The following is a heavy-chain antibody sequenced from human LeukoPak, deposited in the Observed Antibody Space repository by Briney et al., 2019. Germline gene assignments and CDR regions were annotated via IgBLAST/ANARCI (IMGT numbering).Heavy chain of an antibody. CDR2: IYTSGTT. V-gene: IGHV4-61*02. CDR3: ARVVYSGYDFRGAMDV. D-gene: IGHD5-12*01. J-gene: IGHJ6*03. Sequence: SETLSLTCTVSGGSISSGSYYWSWIRQPAGKGLEWIGRIYTSGTTNYNPSLKSRVTISVDTSKNQFSLKLTSVTAADTAVYYCARVVYSGYDFRGAMDVWGKGTTVTVSS. CDR1: GGSISSGSYY.